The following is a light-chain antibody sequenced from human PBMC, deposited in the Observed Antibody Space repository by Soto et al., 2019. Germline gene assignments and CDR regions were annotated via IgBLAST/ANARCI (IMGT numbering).Light chain of an antibody. CDR3: QQANNYPRT. CDR2: AAS. V-gene: IGKV1-12*01. J-gene: IGKJ1*01. CDR1: QGISSS. Sequence: DIQMAQSPSSVSASVGDRVTITCRASQGISSSLAWYQQRPGKAPKLLIYAASNLQNEVPSRFSGSGSGTDFTLTISSLQTEDFATYYFQQANNYPRTFRQGPK.